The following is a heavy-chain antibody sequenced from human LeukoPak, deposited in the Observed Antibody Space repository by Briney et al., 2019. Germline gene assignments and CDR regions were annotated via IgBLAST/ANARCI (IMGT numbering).Heavy chain of an antibody. J-gene: IGHJ4*02. Sequence: SETLSLTCIVSGGSISSYYWSWIRQPPGKGLEWIGYIYHSGSTNYKPSLKSRVTISVDTSKSQFSLKLTSVTAADTAVYYCASKVVTTSNYFDHWGQGTLVTVSS. CDR1: GGSISSYY. V-gene: IGHV4-59*08. D-gene: IGHD4-23*01. CDR2: IYHSGST. CDR3: ASKVVTTSNYFDH.